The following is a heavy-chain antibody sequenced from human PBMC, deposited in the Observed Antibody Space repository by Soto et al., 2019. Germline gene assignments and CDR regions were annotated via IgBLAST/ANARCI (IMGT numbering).Heavy chain of an antibody. CDR3: AKAPNTTVSLDI. CDR2: ISYDGSNK. J-gene: IGHJ3*02. Sequence: PCGSLRLSCAASGFTFSSYGMHWVRQAPGKGLEWVAVISYDGSNKYYADSVKGRFTISRDNSKNTLYLQVNSLRAEDTAVYYCAKAPNTTVSLDIWGQGTMVTVS. CDR1: GFTFSSYG. V-gene: IGHV3-30*18. D-gene: IGHD4-17*01.